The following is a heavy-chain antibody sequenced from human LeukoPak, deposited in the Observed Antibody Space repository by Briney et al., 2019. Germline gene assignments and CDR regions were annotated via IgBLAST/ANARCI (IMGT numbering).Heavy chain of an antibody. V-gene: IGHV3-20*04. CDR1: GFTFDDYG. J-gene: IGHJ6*03. CDR2: INWNGGST. CDR3: SSSKSLEYYYYMDV. Sequence: GGSLRLSCAASGFTFDDYGMSWVRQAPGKGLEWVSGINWNGGSTGYADSVKGRFTISRDNAKNSLCLQMNSLRAEDTALYYCSSSKSLEYYYYMDVWGKGTTVTVSS.